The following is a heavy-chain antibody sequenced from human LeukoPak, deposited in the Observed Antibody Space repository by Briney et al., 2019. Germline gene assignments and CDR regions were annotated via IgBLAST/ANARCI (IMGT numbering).Heavy chain of an antibody. CDR2: ISSNGGST. Sequence: SGGSLRLSCSASGFTFSSYAMHWVRQAPGKGLEYVSAISSNGGSTYYADSVKGRFTISRDNSKNTLYLQMSSLRAEDTAVYYCVIGGGLYYFDYWGQGTLVTVSS. D-gene: IGHD3-22*01. CDR1: GFTFSSYA. CDR3: VIGGGLYYFDY. J-gene: IGHJ4*02. V-gene: IGHV3-64D*06.